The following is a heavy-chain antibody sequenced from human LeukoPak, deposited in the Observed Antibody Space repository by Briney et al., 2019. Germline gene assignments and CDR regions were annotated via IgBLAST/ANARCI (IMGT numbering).Heavy chain of an antibody. J-gene: IGHJ6*03. CDR2: FDPENGEA. D-gene: IGHD3-3*01. V-gene: IGHV1-24*01. Sequence: ASVKVSCKVSGYSLSELSMHWVRQAPGKGLEWMGGFDPENGEAVYAQKFQGRVTITTDGSTSTAYMELSSLRSEDTAVYYCARGRYDFSAMDVWGKGTTVTVSS. CDR1: GYSLSELS. CDR3: ARGRYDFSAMDV.